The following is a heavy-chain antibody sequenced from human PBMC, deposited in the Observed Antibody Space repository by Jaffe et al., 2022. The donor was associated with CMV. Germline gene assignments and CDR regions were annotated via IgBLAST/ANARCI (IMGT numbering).Heavy chain of an antibody. Sequence: EVQLVESGGGLVQPGGSLRLSCAASGFTFSIYWMTWVRQAPGKGLEWVANIKSDGSEKYYADSVKGRFTISRDNAKNSLYLQMNSLRAEDTAVYYCERYSSSPKGDYWGQGILVTVSS. CDR3: ERYSSSPKGDY. CDR1: GFTFSIYW. J-gene: IGHJ4*02. D-gene: IGHD6-6*01. CDR2: IKSDGSEK. V-gene: IGHV3-7*01.